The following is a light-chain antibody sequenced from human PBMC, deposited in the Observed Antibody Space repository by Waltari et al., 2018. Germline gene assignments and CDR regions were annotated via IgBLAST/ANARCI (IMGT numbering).Light chain of an antibody. CDR1: QSVSTH. Sequence: DIQMTQSPLSLSASVGDRVTVTCRASQSVSTHLNWYQHKPGKAPELLVYSASVLETGVPSRFSAGGAGTDFNFTITAVQPEDFATYYCQETYTPPWTFGPGTRLEIK. CDR3: QETYTPPWT. CDR2: SAS. V-gene: IGKV1-39*01. J-gene: IGKJ1*01.